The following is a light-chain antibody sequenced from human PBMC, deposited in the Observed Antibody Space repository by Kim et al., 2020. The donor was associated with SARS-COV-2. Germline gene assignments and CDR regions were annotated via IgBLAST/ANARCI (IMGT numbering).Light chain of an antibody. Sequence: SPGERATPSCRASQSVSSNLAWYQQKPGQAPRLLSYGASTRATGIPARFSGSGSGTEFTLTISSLQSEDFAVYYCQQYNNWPPLTFGGGTKVEIK. CDR3: QQYNNWPPLT. CDR2: GAS. J-gene: IGKJ4*01. V-gene: IGKV3-15*01. CDR1: QSVSSN.